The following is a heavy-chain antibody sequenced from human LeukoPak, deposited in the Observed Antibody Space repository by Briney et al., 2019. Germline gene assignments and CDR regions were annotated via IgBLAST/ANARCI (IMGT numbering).Heavy chain of an antibody. CDR1: GFTFSSYA. J-gene: IGHJ5*02. V-gene: IGHV3-23*01. D-gene: IGHD3-3*01. CDR3: AKVLVNWFDR. CDR2: ISGSGGST. Sequence: PGGSLRLSCAASGFTFSSYAMSWVRQAPGKGLEWVSAISGSGGSTYYAGSVKGRFTISRDNSKNTLYLQMNSLRAEDRAVYYCAKVLVNWFDRWGQGTLVAVSS.